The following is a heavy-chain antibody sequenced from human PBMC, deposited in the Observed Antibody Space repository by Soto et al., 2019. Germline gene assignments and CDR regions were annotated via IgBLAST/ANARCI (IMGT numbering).Heavy chain of an antibody. CDR1: GGSISSGGYY. Sequence: QVQLQESGPGLVKPSQTLSLTCTVSGGSISSGGYYWSWIRQHPGKGLEWIGYIYYSGSTYYNPSLKSRVTISVDTSKNQFSLKLSSVTAAATAVYYCARYGEYSSSGGLCFDYWGQGTLVTVSS. CDR2: IYYSGST. J-gene: IGHJ4*02. D-gene: IGHD6-13*01. V-gene: IGHV4-31*03. CDR3: ARYGEYSSSGGLCFDY.